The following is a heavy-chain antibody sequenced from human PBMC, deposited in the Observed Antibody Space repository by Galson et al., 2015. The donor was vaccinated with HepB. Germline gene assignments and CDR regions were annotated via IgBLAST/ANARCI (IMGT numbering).Heavy chain of an antibody. CDR3: ARDYYYDSSGHYYYYGMDV. CDR2: INAGNGNT. J-gene: IGHJ6*02. V-gene: IGHV1-3*01. Sequence: SVKVSCKASGYTFTRYAMHWVRQAPGQRLEWMGWINAGNGNTKYSQTFQGRVTITRDTSASTAYMELSSLRSEDTAVYYCARDYYYDSSGHYYYYGMDVWGQGTTVSVSS. D-gene: IGHD3-22*01. CDR1: GYTFTRYA.